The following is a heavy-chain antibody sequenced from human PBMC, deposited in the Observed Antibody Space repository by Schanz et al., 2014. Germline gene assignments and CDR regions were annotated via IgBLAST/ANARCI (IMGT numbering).Heavy chain of an antibody. CDR2: LDPSDGDT. D-gene: IGHD6-13*01. CDR3: ARGYTSSGRCFQH. J-gene: IGHJ1*01. Sequence: QVKLVQSGAEVKKPGASVKVSCKASGYTFTSYDINWVRQAAGQGLEWMGWLDPSDGDTGYAQKFQGRVTMTRDTSTSTFYMELTTLRPEDTAVYYCARGYTSSGRCFQHWGQGSLVTVSS. V-gene: IGHV1-8*01. CDR1: GYTFTSYD.